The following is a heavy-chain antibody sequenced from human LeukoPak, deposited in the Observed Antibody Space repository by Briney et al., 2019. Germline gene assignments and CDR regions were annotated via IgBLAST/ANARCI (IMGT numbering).Heavy chain of an antibody. Sequence: GGSLRLSCAASGFTFDDYGMSWVRQAPGKGLEWVSAISGSGGSTYYADSVKGRFTISRDNSKNTLYLQMNSLRAEDTAVYYCAKETIIAVAGTYGYWGQGTLVTVSS. J-gene: IGHJ4*02. CDR2: ISGSGGST. D-gene: IGHD6-19*01. CDR3: AKETIIAVAGTYGY. V-gene: IGHV3-23*01. CDR1: GFTFDDYG.